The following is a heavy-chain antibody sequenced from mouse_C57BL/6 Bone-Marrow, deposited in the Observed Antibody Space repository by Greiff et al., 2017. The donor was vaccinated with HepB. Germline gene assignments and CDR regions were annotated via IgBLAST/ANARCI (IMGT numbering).Heavy chain of an antibody. D-gene: IGHD1-1*01. CDR1: GFTFSDYG. CDR3: ARVDYYYGSSPYYFDY. CDR2: ISSGSSTI. Sequence: EVKLVESGGGLVKPGGSLKLSCAASGFTFSDYGMHWVRQAPEKGLEWVAYISSGSSTIYYADTVKGRFTISRDKSKNTLFLQMTSLRSEDTAMYYCARVDYYYGSSPYYFDYWGQGTTLTVSS. J-gene: IGHJ2*01. V-gene: IGHV5-17*01.